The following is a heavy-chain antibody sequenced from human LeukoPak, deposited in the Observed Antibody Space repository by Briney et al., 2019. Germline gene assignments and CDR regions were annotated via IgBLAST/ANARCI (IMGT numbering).Heavy chain of an antibody. J-gene: IGHJ4*02. V-gene: IGHV5-51*01. CDR3: ARQSDYYDSSGYPKYYFDY. D-gene: IGHD3-22*01. Sequence: GESLKISCKGSGYSFTSYWIGWVRQMPGKGLGWMGIIYPGDSDTRYSPSFQGQVTISADKSISTAYLQWSSLKASDTAMYYCARQSDYYDSSGYPKYYFDYWGQGTLVTVSS. CDR2: IYPGDSDT. CDR1: GYSFTSYW.